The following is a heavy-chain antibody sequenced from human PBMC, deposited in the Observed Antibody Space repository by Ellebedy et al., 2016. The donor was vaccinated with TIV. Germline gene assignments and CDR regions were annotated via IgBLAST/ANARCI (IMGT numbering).Heavy chain of an antibody. J-gene: IGHJ4*02. CDR2: IYPGDSDT. Sequence: GESLKISCKGSGYSFTNYWIGWVRQMPGKGLEWMGIIYPGDSDTRYSPSFQGQVTISADKSISTAYLQWSSLKASDTAMYYCARQRGSSSWYLDYFDYWGQGTLVTVSS. V-gene: IGHV5-51*01. CDR3: ARQRGSSSWYLDYFDY. D-gene: IGHD6-13*01. CDR1: GYSFTNYW.